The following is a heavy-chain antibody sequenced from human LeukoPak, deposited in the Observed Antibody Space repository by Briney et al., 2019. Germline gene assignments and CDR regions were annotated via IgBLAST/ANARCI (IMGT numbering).Heavy chain of an antibody. CDR1: GFTFSSYA. CDR3: AKILNYFDSVYAFDM. Sequence: PGGSLRLSCAASGFTFSSYAMSWVRQAPGKGPEWVSAISGRGGSTYYADSVKGRFTISRDNSKNILYLQMNSLRAEDTAEYYCAKILNYFDSVYAFDMWGQGTMVTVSS. V-gene: IGHV3-23*01. D-gene: IGHD3-22*01. J-gene: IGHJ3*02. CDR2: ISGRGGST.